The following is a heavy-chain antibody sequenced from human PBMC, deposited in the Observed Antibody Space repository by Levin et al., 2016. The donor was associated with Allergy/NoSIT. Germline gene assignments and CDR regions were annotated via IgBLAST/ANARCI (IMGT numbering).Heavy chain of an antibody. CDR2: IHPNSGGA. V-gene: IGHV1-2*02. J-gene: IGHJ3*01. CDR3: ARGSPTTSGARKEAFHF. Sequence: ASVKVSCKASGYTFTAYYVHWVRQAPGQGPEWMGWIHPNSGGANYAQKFQGRFTMTTDTSSATIYMELSSLTSDDTAVYFCARGSPTTSGARKEAFHFWGLGTMVTVSS. CDR1: GYTFTAYY. D-gene: IGHD2-15*01.